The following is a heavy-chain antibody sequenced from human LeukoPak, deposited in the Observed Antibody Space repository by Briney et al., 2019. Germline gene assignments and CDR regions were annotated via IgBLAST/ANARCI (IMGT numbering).Heavy chain of an antibody. J-gene: IGHJ5*02. Sequence: SSVTVSFKASGCTFSSYANSWVRQAPAQGLAWMGGILPIFGTANYVQKFQGRVTITADESTSTAYMELSSLRSEDTAVYYCARGKVPAAIYWFDPWGQGTLVTVSS. CDR1: GCTFSSYA. D-gene: IGHD2-2*01. V-gene: IGHV1-69*01. CDR2: ILPIFGTA. CDR3: ARGKVPAAIYWFDP.